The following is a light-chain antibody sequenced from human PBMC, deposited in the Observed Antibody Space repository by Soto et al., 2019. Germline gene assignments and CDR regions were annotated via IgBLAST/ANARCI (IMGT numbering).Light chain of an antibody. Sequence: ETVMTQSPATLSVTPGERVTLSCRASEGVGSSLAWYQQKPGQAPRVLIYGASTTAPGIPARFSGSGSGTEFTLTIISLQSEDSAVYHFQQYNDWPRTFCQRSMV. CDR3: QQYNDWPRT. V-gene: IGKV3-15*01. CDR1: EGVGSS. J-gene: IGKJ1*01. CDR2: GAS.